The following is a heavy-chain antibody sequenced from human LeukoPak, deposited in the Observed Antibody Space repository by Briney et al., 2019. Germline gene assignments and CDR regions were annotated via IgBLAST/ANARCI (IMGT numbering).Heavy chain of an antibody. CDR2: INHSGST. D-gene: IGHD2-2*01. CDR1: GGSFSGYY. Sequence: SETLSLTCAVYGGSFSGYYWSWIRQPPGKGLEWIGEINHSGSTNYNPSLKSRVTISADTSKNQFSLKLSSVTAADTAVYYCASYKRAPAAIDYWGQGTLVTVSS. J-gene: IGHJ4*02. CDR3: ASYKRAPAAIDY. V-gene: IGHV4-34*01.